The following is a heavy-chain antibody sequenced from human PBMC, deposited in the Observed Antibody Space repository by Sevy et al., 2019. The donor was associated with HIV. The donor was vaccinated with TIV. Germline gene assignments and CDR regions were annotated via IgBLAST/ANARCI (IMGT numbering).Heavy chain of an antibody. D-gene: IGHD3-3*02. CDR1: GFTFSDYF. Sequence: GGSLRLSCAASGFTFSDYFMDWVRQAPGKGLEWVGRSRDKANSYTTEYAASVKARFTISRDDSKNSLYLQMNSLKSEDTAVYYCARSAKLHFASDVWGERTTVTDSS. CDR3: ARSAKLHFASDV. J-gene: IGHJ6*04. V-gene: IGHV3-72*01. CDR2: SRDKANSYTT.